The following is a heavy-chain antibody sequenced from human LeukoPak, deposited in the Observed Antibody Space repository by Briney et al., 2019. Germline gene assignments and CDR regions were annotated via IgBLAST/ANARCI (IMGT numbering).Heavy chain of an antibody. D-gene: IGHD1-7*01. CDR2: IHPRDSST. Sequence: ASVKVSCKASGYTFTGYYIHWVRQAPGQGPEWMGCIHPRDSSTTYAQKFQGRVTLTSDASINTAFLELTRLTSGDTAIYYCARDLRDWNLWAQGTLVTVSS. CDR3: ARDLRDWNL. CDR1: GYTFTGYY. V-gene: IGHV1-2*02. J-gene: IGHJ4*02.